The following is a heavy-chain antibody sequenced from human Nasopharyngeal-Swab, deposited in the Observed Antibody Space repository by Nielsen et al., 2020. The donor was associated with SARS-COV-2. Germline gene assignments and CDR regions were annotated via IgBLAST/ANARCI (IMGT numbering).Heavy chain of an antibody. V-gene: IGHV4-4*02. J-gene: IGHJ5*01. CDR2: IYHSGST. D-gene: IGHD5-18*01. Sequence: WIRQPPGKGLEWIGEIYHSGSTNYNPSLKSRVTISVDKSKNQFSLKLSSVTAADTAVYYCARDRGYGFGHTGWFDSWGQGTLVTVSS. CDR3: ARDRGYGFGHTGWFDS.